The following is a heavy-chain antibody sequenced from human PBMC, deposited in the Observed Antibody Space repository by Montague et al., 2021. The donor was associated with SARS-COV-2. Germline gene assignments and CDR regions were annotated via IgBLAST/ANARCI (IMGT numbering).Heavy chain of an antibody. J-gene: IGHJ5*02. CDR3: ARGADYDFWSGYLRYKWFDP. CDR2: INHSGNT. CDR1: GGSLSGYY. Sequence: SETLSLTCAVYGGSLSGYYWAWIRQTPGKGLEWMGEINHSGNTNYNPSLKSRLTISVDTSKKQFSLKLSSVTTADAAVYYCARGADYDFWSGYLRYKWFDPWGLGTPVTVSS. D-gene: IGHD3-3*01. V-gene: IGHV4-34*01.